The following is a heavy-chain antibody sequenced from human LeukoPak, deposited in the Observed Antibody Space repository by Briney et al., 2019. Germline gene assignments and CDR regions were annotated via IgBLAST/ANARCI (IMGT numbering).Heavy chain of an antibody. CDR1: GGSISSGSYY. Sequence: PSQTLSLTCTVSGGSISSGSYYWSWIRQPAGKGLEWIGRIYTSGSTNYNPSLKSRVAISYTSKNLFSLTLKSVTAADAAVYYCARADGSCSGGSCPSGNWFDPWGQGTLVTVSS. V-gene: IGHV4-61*02. CDR3: ARADGSCSGGSCPSGNWFDP. CDR2: IYTSGST. D-gene: IGHD2-15*01. J-gene: IGHJ5*02.